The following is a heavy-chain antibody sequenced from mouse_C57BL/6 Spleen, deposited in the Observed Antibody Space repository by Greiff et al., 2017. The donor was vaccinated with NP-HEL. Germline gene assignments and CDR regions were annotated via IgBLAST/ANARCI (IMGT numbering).Heavy chain of an antibody. CDR1: GYTFTSYW. CDR3: ARGTGSYWYFDV. Sequence: VQLQQSGAELVRPGSSVKLSCKASGYTFTSYWMHWVKQRPIQGLEWIGNIDPSDSETHYNQKFKDKATLTVDKSSSTAYMQLSSLTSEDSAVYYCARGTGSYWYFDVWGTGTTVTVSS. V-gene: IGHV1-52*01. CDR2: IDPSDSET. D-gene: IGHD3-3*01. J-gene: IGHJ1*03.